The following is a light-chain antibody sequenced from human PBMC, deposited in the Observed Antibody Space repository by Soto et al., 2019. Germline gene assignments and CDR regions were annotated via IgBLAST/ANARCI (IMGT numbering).Light chain of an antibody. Sequence: IHMTHSPASLSASVLYRVTITFLASESISTWLAWYQQKPGKAPKLLIYGASSLESGVPPRFSGGGSGTDFTLTISRLEPEDFAVYYCQQFSSYPLTFGGGTKVDIK. CDR2: GAS. CDR3: QQFSSYPLT. J-gene: IGKJ4*01. CDR1: ESISTW. V-gene: IGKV1-5*03.